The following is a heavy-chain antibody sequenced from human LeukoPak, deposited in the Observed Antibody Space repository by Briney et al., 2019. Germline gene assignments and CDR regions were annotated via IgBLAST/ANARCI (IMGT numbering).Heavy chain of an antibody. Sequence: GGSLRLSCAASGFTFSSYAMHWVRQAPGKGLEWVAVISYDGSDKYYADSVKGRFTISRDNSKNTLYLQMNSLRAEDTAVYYCARDGVDCTNGVCPYYFDYWGQGTLVTVSS. CDR1: GFTFSSYA. D-gene: IGHD2-8*01. CDR3: ARDGVDCTNGVCPYYFDY. J-gene: IGHJ4*02. V-gene: IGHV3-30-3*01. CDR2: ISYDGSDK.